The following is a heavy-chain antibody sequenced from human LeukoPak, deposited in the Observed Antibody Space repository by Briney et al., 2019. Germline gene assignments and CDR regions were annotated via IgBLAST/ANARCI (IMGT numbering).Heavy chain of an antibody. D-gene: IGHD3-10*01. V-gene: IGHV4-59*08. CDR2: IYYSGST. CDR1: GGSISSYY. CDR3: ARQYGSEYYYYYYGMDV. J-gene: IGHJ6*02. Sequence: SETLSLTCTVSGGSISSYYWSWIRQPPGKGLEWIGYIYYSGSTNYNPSLKSRVTISVDTSKNRFSLKLSSVTAADTAVYYCARQYGSEYYYYYYGMDVWGQGTTVTVSS.